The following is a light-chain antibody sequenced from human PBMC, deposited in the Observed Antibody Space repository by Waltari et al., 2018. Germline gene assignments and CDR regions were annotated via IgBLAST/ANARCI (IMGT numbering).Light chain of an antibody. V-gene: IGLV2-23*02. J-gene: IGLJ7*01. Sequence: QSALTQPASVSGSPGQSITISCTGPSSDVGSYNLVSWYQQHPGNAPKLMIYEVSKRPSGVSNRFSGSKSGNTASLTISGLQAEDEADYYCCSYAGSSTYAVFGGGTQLTVL. CDR3: CSYAGSSTYAV. CDR2: EVS. CDR1: SSDVGSYNL.